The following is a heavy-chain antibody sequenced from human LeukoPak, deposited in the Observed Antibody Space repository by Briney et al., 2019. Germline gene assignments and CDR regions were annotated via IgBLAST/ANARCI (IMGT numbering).Heavy chain of an antibody. CDR3: ARDPVSSCYYSRRFDP. D-gene: IGHD3-22*01. Sequence: ASVKVSCKASGYTFTSYYMHWVRQAPGQGLEWMGIINPSGGSTSYAQKFQGRVTMTRDTSTSTVYMELSSLRSEDTAVYYCARDPVSSCYYSRRFDPWGQGTLVTVSS. V-gene: IGHV1-46*01. CDR1: GYTFTSYY. J-gene: IGHJ5*02. CDR2: INPSGGST.